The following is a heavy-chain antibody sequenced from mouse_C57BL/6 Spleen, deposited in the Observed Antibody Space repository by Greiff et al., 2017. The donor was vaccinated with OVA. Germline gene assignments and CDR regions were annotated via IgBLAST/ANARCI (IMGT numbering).Heavy chain of an antibody. Sequence: QVQLKQPGAELVMPGASVKLSCKASGYTFTSYWMHWVKQRPGQGLEWIGEIDPSDSYTNYNQKFKGKSTLTVDKSSSTAYMQLSSLTSEDSAVYYCARRGTGRGFDYWGQGTTLTVSS. CDR3: ARRGTGRGFDY. CDR1: GYTFTSYW. V-gene: IGHV1-69*01. D-gene: IGHD4-1*01. J-gene: IGHJ2*01. CDR2: IDPSDSYT.